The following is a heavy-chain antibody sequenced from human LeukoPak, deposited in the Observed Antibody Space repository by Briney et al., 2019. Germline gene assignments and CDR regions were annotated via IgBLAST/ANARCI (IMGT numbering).Heavy chain of an antibody. V-gene: IGHV3-9*03. CDR1: GFTFNDYA. D-gene: IGHD6-6*01. CDR3: AKGGRATRLDDAFDI. CDR2: VTWNSATI. Sequence: GRSLRLSCAASGFTFNDYAMHWVRRAPGKGLEWVSGVTWNSATIAYADSVKGRFTISRDNAKDSLYLQMNSLRIEDMAFYYCAKGGRATRLDDAFDIWGQGTMVAVSS. J-gene: IGHJ3*02.